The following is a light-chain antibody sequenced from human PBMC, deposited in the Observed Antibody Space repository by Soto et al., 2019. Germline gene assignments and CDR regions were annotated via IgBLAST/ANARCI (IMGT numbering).Light chain of an antibody. CDR1: QDINSW. CDR2: VAS. V-gene: IGKV1D-16*01. Sequence: DLQMTQSPSSLSASVGDRVTISCRASQDINSWVAWYQQKPGKAPKILIYVASVLQSGVPSRFSGSGSGTEFSLTINDLQPDDFATYYCQQYKRYPLTFGGGTTVDVK. CDR3: QQYKRYPLT. J-gene: IGKJ4*01.